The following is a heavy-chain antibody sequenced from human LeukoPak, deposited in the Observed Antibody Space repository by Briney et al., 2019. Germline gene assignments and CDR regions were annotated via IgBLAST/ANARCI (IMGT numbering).Heavy chain of an antibody. Sequence: SETLSLTCTVSGGSISSYYWSWIRQPPGKGLEWIGYIYYSGSTNYNPSLKSRVTISVDTSKNQFSLKLSSVTAADTAVYYCARSYDSSGYYYVANAFDIWGQGTMVTVSS. CDR2: IYYSGST. CDR1: GGSISSYY. CDR3: ARSYDSSGYYYVANAFDI. V-gene: IGHV4-59*01. J-gene: IGHJ3*02. D-gene: IGHD3-22*01.